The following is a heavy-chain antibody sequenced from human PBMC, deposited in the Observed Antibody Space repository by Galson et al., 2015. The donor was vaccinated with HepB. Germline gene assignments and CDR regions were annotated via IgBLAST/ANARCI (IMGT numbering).Heavy chain of an antibody. J-gene: IGHJ4*02. CDR2: VSPYNGDA. CDR1: SYTFTDYT. Sequence: SVKVSCKASSYTFTDYTINWVRQAPGQGLGWMGWVSPYNGDAKYAQKFQDRVTMTRDTSTSTAYMELSSLIIGDTAIYYCARGGVATRGGPTFDYWGQGTLVTVSS. D-gene: IGHD5-12*01. V-gene: IGHV1-18*01. CDR3: ARGGVATRGGPTFDY.